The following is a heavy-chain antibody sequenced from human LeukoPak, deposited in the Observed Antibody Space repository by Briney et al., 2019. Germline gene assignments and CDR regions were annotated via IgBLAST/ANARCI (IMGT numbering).Heavy chain of an antibody. CDR3: ARDYRYALDY. V-gene: IGHV1-46*01. J-gene: IGHJ4*02. Sequence: ASVKVSCKASGYTFSSYYMHWVRQAPGQGLEWMGVINPSAGTTSYAQKFQGRVTMTRDTSTSTVYMELSSLRDEDTAVYYCARDYRYALDYWGQGTLVTVSS. CDR2: INPSAGTT. D-gene: IGHD3-16*02. CDR1: GYTFSSYY.